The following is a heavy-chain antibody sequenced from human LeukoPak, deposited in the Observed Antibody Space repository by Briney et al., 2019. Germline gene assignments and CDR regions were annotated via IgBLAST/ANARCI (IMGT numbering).Heavy chain of an antibody. Sequence: PSDTLSLTCTVSGGSISSYYWSWIRQPPGKGLEGIGYIYYSGSTNSNPSLKRRVTISVDTSKNQFSLKLSSVTAADTAVYYCARDTIVRGRNIHDAFDIWGQGTMVTVSS. CDR2: IYYSGST. CDR3: ARDTIVRGRNIHDAFDI. J-gene: IGHJ3*02. CDR1: GGSISSYY. D-gene: IGHD3-10*01. V-gene: IGHV4-59*01.